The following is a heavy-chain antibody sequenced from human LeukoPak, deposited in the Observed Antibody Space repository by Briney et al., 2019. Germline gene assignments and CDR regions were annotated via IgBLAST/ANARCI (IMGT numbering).Heavy chain of an antibody. CDR3: AKPPTYYYGSGSYYNLNWFDP. Sequence: GGSLRLSCAASGFTFSSYAMSWVRQAPGKGLEWVPAISGSGGSTYYADSVKGRFTISRDNSKNTLYLQMNSLRAEDTAVYYCAKPPTYYYGSGSYYNLNWFDPWGQGTLVTVSS. CDR1: GFTFSSYA. CDR2: ISGSGGST. D-gene: IGHD3-10*01. V-gene: IGHV3-23*01. J-gene: IGHJ5*02.